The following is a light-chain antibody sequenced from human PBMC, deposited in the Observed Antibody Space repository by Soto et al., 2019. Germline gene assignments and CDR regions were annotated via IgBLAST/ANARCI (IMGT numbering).Light chain of an antibody. J-gene: IGKJ4*01. CDR3: QQSYSTLS. Sequence: DIQTTQSTSSMSASVGDSVTIPCRASQSISSYLNWYQQKPGKAPKLLIYAASSLQSGVPSRFSGSGSGTDFTLTISSLPPEDFATYYCQQSYSTLSVGGGTKVDIK. CDR2: AAS. V-gene: IGKV1-39*01. CDR1: QSISSY.